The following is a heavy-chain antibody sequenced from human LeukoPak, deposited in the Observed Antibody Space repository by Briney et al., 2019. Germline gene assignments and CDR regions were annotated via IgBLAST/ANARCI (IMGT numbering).Heavy chain of an antibody. Sequence: SETLSLTCTVSGGSISSYYWSWIRQPAGKGLEWIGRIYTSVSTNYNPSLKSRVTMSVDTSKNQFSLKLSSVTAADTAVYYCARTAYSGSYYYYMDVWGKGTTVTVSS. CDR2: IYTSVST. D-gene: IGHD1-26*01. V-gene: IGHV4-4*07. J-gene: IGHJ6*03. CDR1: GGSISSYY. CDR3: ARTAYSGSYYYYMDV.